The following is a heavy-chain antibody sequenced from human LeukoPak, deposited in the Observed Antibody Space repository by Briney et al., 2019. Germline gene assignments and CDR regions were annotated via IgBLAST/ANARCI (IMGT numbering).Heavy chain of an antibody. J-gene: IGHJ4*02. Sequence: SQTLSLTCAISGDSVSINSAAWNWIRQSPSRGLEWLGRTYQRSKWYNDYAVSVKSRITINPDISKNQFSLQLNSVAPEDTAVYYCARSPSPYSSGWYFDYWGQGTLVTVSS. CDR2: TYQRSKWYN. D-gene: IGHD6-19*01. CDR3: ARSPSPYSSGWYFDY. V-gene: IGHV6-1*01. CDR1: GDSVSINSAA.